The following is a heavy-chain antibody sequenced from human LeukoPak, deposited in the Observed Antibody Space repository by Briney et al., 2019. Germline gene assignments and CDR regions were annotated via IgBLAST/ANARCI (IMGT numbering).Heavy chain of an antibody. D-gene: IGHD3-10*01. CDR2: IYHSGST. J-gene: IGHJ4*02. CDR1: GYSISSAYY. Sequence: SETLSLTCTVSGYSISSAYYWGWIRQPPGKGLEWIGNIYHSGSTYYNSSLKSRVTISVDTSKHQFSLKLRSVIAADTAVYYCARLRFAEGYFDYWGQGTLVTVSS. CDR3: ARLRFAEGYFDY. V-gene: IGHV4-38-2*02.